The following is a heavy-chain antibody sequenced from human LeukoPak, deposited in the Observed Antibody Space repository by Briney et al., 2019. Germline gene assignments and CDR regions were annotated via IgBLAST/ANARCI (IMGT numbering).Heavy chain of an antibody. CDR1: GDSISSYY. CDR3: ARASAYSSSSGVNY. Sequence: SETLSLTCTVSGDSISSYYWSWIRQPPGKGLEWIGYIYYSGSTNYNPSLKSRVTISVDTSKNQFSLRLSSVTAADTAVYYCARASAYSSSSGVNYWGQGTLVTVSS. D-gene: IGHD6-6*01. CDR2: IYYSGST. V-gene: IGHV4-59*12. J-gene: IGHJ4*02.